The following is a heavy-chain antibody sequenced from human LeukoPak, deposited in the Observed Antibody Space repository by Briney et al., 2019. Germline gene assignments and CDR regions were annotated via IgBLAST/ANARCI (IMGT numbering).Heavy chain of an antibody. D-gene: IGHD5-24*01. CDR2: LSGSGGTT. V-gene: IGHV3-23*01. Sequence: GGSLRLSCAASGFTFSNYAMNWVRQAPGKGLEWVSALSGSGGTTNYANSVKGRFAISRSNSKNTLYLQMNNLSVDDTAVYYCAKAVGYNTYWYFDLWGRGTLVTVSS. CDR1: GFTFSNYA. J-gene: IGHJ2*01. CDR3: AKAVGYNTYWYFDL.